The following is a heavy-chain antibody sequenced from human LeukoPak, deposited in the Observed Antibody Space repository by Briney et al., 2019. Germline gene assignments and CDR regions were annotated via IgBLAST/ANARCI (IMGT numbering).Heavy chain of an antibody. V-gene: IGHV3-48*03. J-gene: IGHJ4*02. CDR3: AKDSHAIVVVTPDY. CDR2: ISSSGSTI. D-gene: IGHD3-22*01. Sequence: GGSLRLSCAASGFTFSSYEMNWVRQAPGKGLEWVSYISSSGSTIYYADSVKGRFTISRDNAKNSLYLQMNSLRAEDTALYYCAKDSHAIVVVTPDYWGQGTLVTVSS. CDR1: GFTFSSYE.